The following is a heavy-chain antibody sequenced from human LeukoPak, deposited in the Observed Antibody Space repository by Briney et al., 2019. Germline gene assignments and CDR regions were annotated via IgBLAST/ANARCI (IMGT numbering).Heavy chain of an antibody. CDR3: ARRRAEDYNDFVHFDY. CDR2: ISGGGGTT. Sequence: GGSLRLSCAASGFTFSDHHMDWVRQAPGMGLEWVSRISGGGGTTYYADSVKGRFTLSRDNSKNTLYLQMNSLRAEDTAVYYCARRRAEDYNDFVHFDYWGHGTLVTVSS. D-gene: IGHD4-17*01. J-gene: IGHJ4*01. CDR1: GFTFSDHH. V-gene: IGHV3-23*01.